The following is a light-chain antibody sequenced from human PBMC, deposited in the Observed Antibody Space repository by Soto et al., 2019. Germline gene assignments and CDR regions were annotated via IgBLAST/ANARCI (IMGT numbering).Light chain of an antibody. V-gene: IGLV2-14*01. J-gene: IGLJ3*02. CDR2: EVS. CDR1: SGYIGNFNF. Sequence: QSALTQPASVSGSPGQSITISCTGTSGYIGNFNFVSWYQQHPGKAPKLMIYEVSNRPSGVSDRFSGSKSGNTASLTISGLQAEDEADYYCAAWDHSLQGWVFGGGTKLTVL. CDR3: AAWDHSLQGWV.